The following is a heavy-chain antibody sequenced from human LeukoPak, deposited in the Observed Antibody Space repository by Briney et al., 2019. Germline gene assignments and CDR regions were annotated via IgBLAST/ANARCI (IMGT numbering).Heavy chain of an antibody. V-gene: IGHV6-1*01. CDR1: GDSVSSNNAA. Sequence: SQTLPLTCAISGDSVSSNNAAWHWIRQSPSRGLEWLGRTYYRSKWYYDYAVSPKSRVTINPDTSKNHFSLQLSSVAPADTAVYFCAREDRLSSDIWGHGTMVTVSS. CDR3: AREDRLSSDI. J-gene: IGHJ3*02. CDR2: TYYRSKWYY. D-gene: IGHD5-12*01.